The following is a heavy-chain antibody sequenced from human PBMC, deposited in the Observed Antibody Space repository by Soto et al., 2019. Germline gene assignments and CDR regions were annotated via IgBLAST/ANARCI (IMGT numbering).Heavy chain of an antibody. CDR2: IYYSGST. J-gene: IGHJ5*02. Sequence: SETLSLTCTVSGGSISSGGYYWSWIRQHPGKGLEWIGYIYYSGSTYYNPSLKSRVTISVDTSKNQFSLKLSSVTAADTAVYYCARVISEARRGVIREYSWFDPWGQGTLVTVSS. CDR1: GGSISSGGYY. CDR3: ARVISEARRGVIREYSWFDP. V-gene: IGHV4-31*03. D-gene: IGHD3-10*01.